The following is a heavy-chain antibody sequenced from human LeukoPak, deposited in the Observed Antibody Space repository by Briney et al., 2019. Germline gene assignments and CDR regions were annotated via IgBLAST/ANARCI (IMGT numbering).Heavy chain of an antibody. CDR3: ARDFLRGYYYMDV. CDR2: ISSSSSYI. CDR1: GFTFSSYS. Sequence: PGGSLRLSCAGSGFTFSSYSMNWVRQAPGKGLKWVSSISSSSSYIYYADSVKGRFTISRDNAKNSLYLQMNSLRAEDTAVYCCARDFLRGYYYMDVWGKGTTVTVSS. J-gene: IGHJ6*03. D-gene: IGHD1-26*01. V-gene: IGHV3-21*01.